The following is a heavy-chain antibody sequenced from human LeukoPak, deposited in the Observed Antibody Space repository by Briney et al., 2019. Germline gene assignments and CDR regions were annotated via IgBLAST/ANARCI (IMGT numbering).Heavy chain of an antibody. J-gene: IGHJ4*02. CDR2: ISYDGSNK. V-gene: IGHV3-30*04. Sequence: GMSLRLSCAASGVTFFRFPIHWVRQAPGKGLEWVAVISYDGSNKYYADSVKGRFTISRDNSKNTLYLQMNSLRAEDTAVYYCARDLGHTLDYWGQGTLVTVSS. D-gene: IGHD3-16*01. CDR1: GVTFFRFP. CDR3: ARDLGHTLDY.